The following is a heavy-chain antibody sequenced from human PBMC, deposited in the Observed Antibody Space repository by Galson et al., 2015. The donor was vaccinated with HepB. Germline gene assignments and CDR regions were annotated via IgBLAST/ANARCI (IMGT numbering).Heavy chain of an antibody. CDR3: ARAYCSGGSCYSDALDI. Sequence: SLRLSCAASGFTVSSTYMSWVRQAPGKGLEWVSIIYGGGKNYYADSVKGRLTISRDNSKNTLYLQMNSLRAEDTAVYYCARAYCSGGSCYSDALDIRGQGTMVTVAS. D-gene: IGHD2-15*01. CDR1: GFTVSSTY. V-gene: IGHV3-53*01. CDR2: IYGGGKN. J-gene: IGHJ3*02.